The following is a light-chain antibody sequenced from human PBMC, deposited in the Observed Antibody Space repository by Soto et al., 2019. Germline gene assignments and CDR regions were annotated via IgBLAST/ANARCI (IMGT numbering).Light chain of an antibody. CDR3: QQYYSTPLT. J-gene: IGKJ4*01. CDR1: QSVVYSSNNKNY. Sequence: LMTQSPDSLAGSLGERATINCKSSQSVVYSSNNKNYLAWYQQKPGQPPKLLIYWASTRESGVPDRFSGSGSGTDFTLTISSMQAEDVAVYYCQQYYSTPLTFGGGTKVDIK. CDR2: WAS. V-gene: IGKV4-1*01.